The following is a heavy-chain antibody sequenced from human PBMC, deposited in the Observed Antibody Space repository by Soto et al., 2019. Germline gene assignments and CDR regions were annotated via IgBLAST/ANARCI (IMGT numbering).Heavy chain of an antibody. V-gene: IGHV3-30-3*01. CDR2: ISYDGSNK. CDR3: ARDPGIVVVPAPHFDY. D-gene: IGHD2-2*01. J-gene: IGHJ4*02. CDR1: GFTFRSYA. Sequence: GGSLRLSCAASGFTFRSYAMHWVRQAPGKGLEWVAVISYDGSNKYYADSVKGRFTISRDNSKNTLYLQMNSLRAEDTAVYYCARDPGIVVVPAPHFDYWGQGTLVTVSS.